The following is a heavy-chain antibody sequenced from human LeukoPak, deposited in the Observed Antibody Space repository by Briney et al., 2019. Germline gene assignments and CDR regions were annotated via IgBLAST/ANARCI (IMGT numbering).Heavy chain of an antibody. CDR3: ARHGYYDYFDS. CDR1: GGSISSYY. Sequence: PSETLSLTCTVSGGSISSYYWSWIRQPPGKGLEWMGHIYYSGSTNYNPSLTSRVTISVDTSKNQLSLKLSSVTAADTAVYYCARHGYYDYFDSWGQGTLVTGSS. D-gene: IGHD3-22*01. CDR2: IYYSGST. V-gene: IGHV4-59*08. J-gene: IGHJ4*02.